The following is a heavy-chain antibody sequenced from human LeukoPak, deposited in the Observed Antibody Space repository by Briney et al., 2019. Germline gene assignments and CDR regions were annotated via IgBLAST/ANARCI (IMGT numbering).Heavy chain of an antibody. CDR2: IYSGGST. D-gene: IGHD2-15*01. CDR1: GFTVSSNY. V-gene: IGHV3-66*02. CDR3: ASDLYCSGGSCYPGAFDI. J-gene: IGHJ3*02. Sequence: GGSLRLPCAASGFTVSSNYMSWVRQAPGKGLEWVSVIYSGGSTYYADSVKGRFTISRDNSKNTLYLQMNSLRAEDTAVYYCASDLYCSGGSCYPGAFDIWGQGTMVTVSS.